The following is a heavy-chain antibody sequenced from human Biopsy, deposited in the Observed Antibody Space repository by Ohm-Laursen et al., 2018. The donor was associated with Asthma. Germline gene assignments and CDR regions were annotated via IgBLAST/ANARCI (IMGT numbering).Heavy chain of an antibody. J-gene: IGHJ4*02. CDR1: GGAISSDGYT. D-gene: IGHD7-27*01. Sequence: TLSLTCAVSGGAISSDGYTWTWIRQHPGKGLEWIGYIYYSGSTYYNPSLKSRVTISVDTSKNQFSLNLSSVTAADTAVYYCARWGSFGFDYWGQGTLVTVSS. V-gene: IGHV4-31*11. CDR2: IYYSGST. CDR3: ARWGSFGFDY.